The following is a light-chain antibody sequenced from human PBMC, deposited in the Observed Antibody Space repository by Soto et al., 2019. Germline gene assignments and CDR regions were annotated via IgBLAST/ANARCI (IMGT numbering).Light chain of an antibody. V-gene: IGKV3-20*01. CDR1: QSVSSSY. CDR3: QQYGSSIT. J-gene: IGKJ5*01. CDR2: GAS. Sequence: IGLTQSAGALSLSPGERATLSCRASQSVSSSYLAWYQQKPGQAPRLLIYGASSRATGIPDRFSGSGSGTDFTLTINRLEPEDFAVYYCQQYGSSITFGQGTRLEIK.